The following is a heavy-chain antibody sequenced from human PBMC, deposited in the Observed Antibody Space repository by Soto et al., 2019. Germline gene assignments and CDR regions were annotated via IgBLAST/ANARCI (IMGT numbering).Heavy chain of an antibody. CDR1: EFTFSSYS. Sequence: EVQLVESGGGLIQPGGSLRLSCAASEFTFSSYSMNWVRQATGKGLEWVSYISGGSISSTIYYADSAKGGFSICRHNAKTSLYLKINSFIAEDTAVSYCGTGYFDLWGRGTLVTVSS. V-gene: IGHV3-48*01. CDR2: ISGGSISSTI. J-gene: IGHJ2*01. CDR3: GTGYFDL.